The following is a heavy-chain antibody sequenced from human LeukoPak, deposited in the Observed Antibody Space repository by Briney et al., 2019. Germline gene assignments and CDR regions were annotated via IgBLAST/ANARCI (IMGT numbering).Heavy chain of an antibody. CDR1: GGSISSYC. V-gene: IGHV4-59*01. CDR2: IFYSGST. CDR3: VRSDDFWSGYYGY. J-gene: IGHJ4*02. Sequence: SETLSLTCTVSGGSISSYCWSWIRQPPGKGLEWIGYIFYSGSTNYNPSLKSRVTISVDTSKNRFSLKLSSVTAADTAVYYCVRSDDFWSGYYGYWGQGTLVTVSS. D-gene: IGHD3-3*01.